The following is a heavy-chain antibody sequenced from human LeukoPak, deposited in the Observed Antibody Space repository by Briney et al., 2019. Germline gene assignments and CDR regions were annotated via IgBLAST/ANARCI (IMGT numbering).Heavy chain of an antibody. J-gene: IGHJ4*02. Sequence: ASVKVSCKASGYTFTDYYMHWVRQAPGQGLEWMGWINPNSGGTNYAQKFQGRVTMTRDTSISTAYMELRSDDTAVYYCARSWVGSLSLDYWGQGTLVTVSS. D-gene: IGHD3-10*01. V-gene: IGHV1-2*02. CDR1: GYTFTDYY. CDR3: ARSWVGSLSLDY. CDR2: INPNSGGT.